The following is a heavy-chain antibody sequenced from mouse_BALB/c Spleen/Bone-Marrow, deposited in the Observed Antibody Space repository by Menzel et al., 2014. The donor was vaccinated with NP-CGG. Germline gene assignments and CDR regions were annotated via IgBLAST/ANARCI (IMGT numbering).Heavy chain of an antibody. CDR3: ARDSYDLYALDY. Sequence: VQLQQSGPELVKPGASMKISCKASGYSFTGYSMNWAKQSHGKNLEWIGLINPYNGGTSYNQKFKSKATLTVDKSSSTAYMELLSLTSEDSAVYYCARDSYDLYALDYWGQGTSVTVSS. V-gene: IGHV1-26*01. CDR2: INPYNGGT. D-gene: IGHD2-12*01. CDR1: GYSFTGYS. J-gene: IGHJ4*01.